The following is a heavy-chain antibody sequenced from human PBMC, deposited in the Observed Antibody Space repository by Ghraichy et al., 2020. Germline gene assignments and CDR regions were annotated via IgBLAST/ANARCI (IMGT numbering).Heavy chain of an antibody. CDR1: GFTFSSYW. V-gene: IGHV3-74*01. Sequence: GGSLRLSCAASGFTFSSYWMHWVRQTPGKGLVWVSRINSDGSSTSYADSVKGRFTISRDSAKNTLYLQMNSLRAEDTAVYYCSKEGLSYGMDVWGQGTTVTVSS. D-gene: IGHD4/OR15-4a*01. J-gene: IGHJ6*02. CDR2: INSDGSST. CDR3: SKEGLSYGMDV.